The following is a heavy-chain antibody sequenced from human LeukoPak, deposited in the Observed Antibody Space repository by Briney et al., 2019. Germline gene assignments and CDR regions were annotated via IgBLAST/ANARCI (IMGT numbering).Heavy chain of an antibody. CDR2: IGNSGNTI. CDR1: GFTFSTYE. V-gene: IGHV3-48*03. Sequence: PGGSLRLSCAASGFTFSTYEMNWVRQAPGKGLEWVAYIGNSGNTIYYADSVKGRFNISRDNAKNSLYLQMNSLRAEDTAVYYCARADLAVVPVFDYWGQGTLVTVSS. CDR3: ARADLAVVPVFDY. D-gene: IGHD6-19*01. J-gene: IGHJ4*02.